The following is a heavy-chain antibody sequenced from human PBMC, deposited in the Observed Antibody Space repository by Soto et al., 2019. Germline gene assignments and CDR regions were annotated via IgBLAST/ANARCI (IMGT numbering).Heavy chain of an antibody. V-gene: IGHV1-18*01. J-gene: IGHJ6*02. CDR2: ISAYNGNT. D-gene: IGHD6-13*01. CDR1: GYTFTSYC. Sequence: PVKVSCKASGYTFTSYCITWVQKAPGQGLEWMGWISAYNGNTNYAQKLQGRVTMTTDTSTSTAYMELRSLRSDDTAVYYCARGLYSSSWPPVGAYYYYYYGMDVWGQGTTVTVSS. CDR3: ARGLYSSSWPPVGAYYYYYYGMDV.